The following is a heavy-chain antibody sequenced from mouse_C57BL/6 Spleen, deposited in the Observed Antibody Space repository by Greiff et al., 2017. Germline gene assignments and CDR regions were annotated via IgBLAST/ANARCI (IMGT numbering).Heavy chain of an antibody. CDR2: IYPRSGNT. J-gene: IGHJ3*01. CDR1: GYTFTSYG. V-gene: IGHV1-81*01. D-gene: IGHD3-1*01. CDR3: ASPEGVGLVPFAY. Sequence: QVQLQQSGAELARPGASVKLSCKASGYTFTSYGISWVKQRTGQGLEWIGEIYPRSGNTYYNEKFKGKATLTADKSSSTAYMELRSLTSEDSAVYFCASPEGVGLVPFAYWGQGTLVTVSA.